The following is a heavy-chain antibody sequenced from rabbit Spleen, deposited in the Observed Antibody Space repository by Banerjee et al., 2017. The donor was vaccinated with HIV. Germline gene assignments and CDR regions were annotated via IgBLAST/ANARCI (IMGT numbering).Heavy chain of an antibody. Sequence: QEQLVESGGGLVKPEGSLKLSCTASGFSFSNKAVMCWVRQAPGKGLEWIACINAGTGNAVYASWAKGRFTFSKTSLTTVTLQVTSLTAADTATYFCARDLVAVIGWHFNLWGQGTLVTVS. CDR2: INAGTGNA. D-gene: IGHD1-1*01. CDR1: GFSFSNKAV. V-gene: IGHV1S45*01. J-gene: IGHJ4*01. CDR3: ARDLVAVIGWHFNL.